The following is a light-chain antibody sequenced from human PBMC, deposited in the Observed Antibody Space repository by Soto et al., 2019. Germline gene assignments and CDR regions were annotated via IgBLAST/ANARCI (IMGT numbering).Light chain of an antibody. V-gene: IGLV2-14*03. CDR1: SSDIGAYNY. Sequence: QSALTQPASVSGSPGQSITISCTGSSSDIGAYNYVSWYPQHAGKAPKLMIFDVSYRPSGVSNRFSGSKSGNTASLTISGLQTEDEADYYCSSYTSTNTYVFGTGTKLTVL. CDR3: SSYTSTNTYV. CDR2: DVS. J-gene: IGLJ1*01.